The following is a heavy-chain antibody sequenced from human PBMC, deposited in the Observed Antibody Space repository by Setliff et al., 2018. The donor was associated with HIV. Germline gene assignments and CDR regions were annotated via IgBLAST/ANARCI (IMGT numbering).Heavy chain of an antibody. V-gene: IGHV4-34*01. CDR2: INHSGDT. CDR3: ARLGAEDFSDYDWVDY. Sequence: SETLSLTCAVYGGSFSGYYWSWIRQPPGKGLEWIGEINHSGDTNYNPSLKSRVTISVDTSKNQFSLNLNSVTAADTAAYYCARLGAEDFSDYDWVDYWGQGTLVTVSS. CDR1: GGSFSGYY. D-gene: IGHD5-12*01. J-gene: IGHJ4*02.